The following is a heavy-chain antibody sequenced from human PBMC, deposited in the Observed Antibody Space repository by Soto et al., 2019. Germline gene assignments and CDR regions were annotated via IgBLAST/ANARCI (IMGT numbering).Heavy chain of an antibody. CDR2: IYWDDDK. Sequence: SGPTLVNTPQTLTLTCTFSGFSLSTSGVGVGWIRQPPGKALEWLALIYWDDDKRYSPSLKSRLTITKDTSKNQVVLTMTNMDPVDTATYYCAHTYGDPMGGDYWGQGTLVTVSS. D-gene: IGHD4-17*01. CDR3: AHTYGDPMGGDY. V-gene: IGHV2-5*02. J-gene: IGHJ4*02. CDR1: GFSLSTSGVG.